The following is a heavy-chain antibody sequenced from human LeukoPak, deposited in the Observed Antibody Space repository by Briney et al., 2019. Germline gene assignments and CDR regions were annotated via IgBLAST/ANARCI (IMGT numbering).Heavy chain of an antibody. V-gene: IGHV3-23*01. Sequence: GGSLRLSCAASGFTFSSYVMSWVGHAPGKGLEGVSAISGSGGSTYYADSVKGRFTISRDNSKNTLYLQMNSLRVEDTAVYYCAKEGASAGPNWFDPWGQGTLVTVSS. CDR1: GFTFSSYV. J-gene: IGHJ5*02. CDR3: AKEGASAGPNWFDP. D-gene: IGHD6-13*01. CDR2: ISGSGGST.